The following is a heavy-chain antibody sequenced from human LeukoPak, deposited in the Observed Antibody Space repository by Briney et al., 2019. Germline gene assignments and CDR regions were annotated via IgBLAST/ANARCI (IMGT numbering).Heavy chain of an antibody. V-gene: IGHV3-21*01. CDR1: GFTFGAYK. J-gene: IGHJ4*02. D-gene: IGHD1-20*01. CDR3: ARVGDLNFYDF. Sequence: GGSLRLSCAASGFTFGAYKMNWFRQSPGKGLDWVSSISTSGTYINYADSVTGRFTISRDNSKNTLFLQMGSLRAEDMAVYYCARVGDLNFYDFWGQGTLVIVSS. CDR2: ISTSGTYI.